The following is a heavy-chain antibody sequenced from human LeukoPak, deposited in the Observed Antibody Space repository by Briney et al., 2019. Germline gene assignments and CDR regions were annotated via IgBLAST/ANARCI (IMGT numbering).Heavy chain of an antibody. CDR3: ARDEPRIAVVY. V-gene: IGHV4-30-4*08. CDR1: GGSISSGDYY. Sequence: PSQTLSLTCTVSGGSISSGDYYWSWIRPPPGKGLEWIGYIDYSGSTYYNPSLKSRFTISVDTYQNQCSLTLSSVTAADTAVYYCARDEPRIAVVYWGQGTLVTVSS. J-gene: IGHJ4*02. D-gene: IGHD6-19*01. CDR2: IDYSGST.